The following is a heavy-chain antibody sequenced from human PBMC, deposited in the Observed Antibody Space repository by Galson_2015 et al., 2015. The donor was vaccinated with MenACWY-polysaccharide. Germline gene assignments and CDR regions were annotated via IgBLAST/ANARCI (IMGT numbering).Heavy chain of an antibody. CDR2: ISWNSGSI. J-gene: IGHJ4*02. Sequence: SLRLSCAASGFTFDDYAMHWVRQAPGKGLEWVSGISWNSGSIGYADSVKGRFTISRDNAKNSLYLQMNSLRPEDTALYFCAKAVTYDSGSSFDYWGQGTLATVSS. D-gene: IGHD3-10*01. V-gene: IGHV3-9*01. CDR3: AKAVTYDSGSSFDY. CDR1: GFTFDDYA.